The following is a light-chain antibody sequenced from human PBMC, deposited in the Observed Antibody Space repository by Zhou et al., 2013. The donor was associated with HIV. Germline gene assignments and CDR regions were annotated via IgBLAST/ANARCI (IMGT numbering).Light chain of an antibody. CDR1: QGISSY. CDR2: AAS. CDR3: LQHNSYPYT. J-gene: IGKJ2*01. V-gene: IGKV1-9*01. Sequence: DIQLTQSPSFLSASVGDRVTITCRASQGISSYLAWYQQKPGKAPKLLIYAASSLQSGVPSRFSGSGSGTEFTLTISSLQPEDAATYYCLQHNSYPYTFGQGTKLEIK.